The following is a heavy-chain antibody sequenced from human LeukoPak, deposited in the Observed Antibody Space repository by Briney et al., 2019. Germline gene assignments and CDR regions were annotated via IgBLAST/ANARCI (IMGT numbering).Heavy chain of an antibody. V-gene: IGHV3-30-3*01. Sequence: PGGSLRLSCEASGFTFSAYFMHWVRQAPGKGLEWVAVIASDGSHTFYVESVKGRFTISRDNSKNTLYLQMNSLRAEDTAVYFCARERQDTIVHSGAFDIRGQGTMVNVSS. D-gene: IGHD3-10*01. CDR2: IASDGSHT. J-gene: IGHJ3*02. CDR3: ARERQDTIVHSGAFDI. CDR1: GFTFSAYF.